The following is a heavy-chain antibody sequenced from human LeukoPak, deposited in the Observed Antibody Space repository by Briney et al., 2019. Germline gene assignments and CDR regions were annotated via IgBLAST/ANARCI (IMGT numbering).Heavy chain of an antibody. J-gene: IGHJ6*02. CDR3: ASGTAARGMDV. CDR1: GDSVSSTSAA. CDR2: TYYRSKWYN. Sequence: PSQTLSLACAISGDSVSSTSAAWHWIRQSPSRGLEWLGRTYYRSKWYNEYAVSVKSRITINPETSKNQFSLQLNSVTPEDTAVYYCASGTAARGMDVWGQGTTVTVSS. D-gene: IGHD2-2*01. V-gene: IGHV6-1*01.